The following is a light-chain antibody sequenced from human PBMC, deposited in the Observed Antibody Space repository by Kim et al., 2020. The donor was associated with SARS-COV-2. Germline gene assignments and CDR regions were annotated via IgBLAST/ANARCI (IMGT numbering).Light chain of an antibody. CDR1: SSDVGGYNL. J-gene: IGLJ2*01. Sequence: GQSITISCTGTSSDVGGYNLVSWYQQRPGRGPQLIIYEVSKRPSGVSYRFSGSKSGNTASLTISGLQSEEDTYYYCCSYAGSGTFVFGGGTQLTVL. CDR2: EVS. CDR3: CSYAGSGTFV. V-gene: IGLV2-23*02.